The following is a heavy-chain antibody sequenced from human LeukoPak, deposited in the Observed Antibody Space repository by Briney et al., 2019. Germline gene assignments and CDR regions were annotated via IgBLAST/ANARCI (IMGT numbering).Heavy chain of an antibody. V-gene: IGHV3-21*01. D-gene: IGHD3-10*01. CDR3: ARGGRLLYGSGSIDY. CDR2: ISSSSSYI. CDR1: GFTFSSYS. J-gene: IGHJ4*02. Sequence: KPGGSLRLSCAASGFTFSSYSMNWVRQAPGKGLEWVSSISSSSSYIYYADSVKGRFTISRDNAKNSLYQQMNSLRAEDTAVYYCARGGRLLYGSGSIDYWGQGTLVTVSS.